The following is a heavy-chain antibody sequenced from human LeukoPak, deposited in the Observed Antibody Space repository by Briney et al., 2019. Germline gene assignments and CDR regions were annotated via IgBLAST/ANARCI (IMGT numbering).Heavy chain of an antibody. CDR1: GGSISSSSYY. Sequence: SETLSLTCTVSGGSISSSSYYWGWIRQPPGKGLEWIGSIYYSGSTNYNPSLKSRVTMSVDTSKNQFSLKLSSVTALDTAVYYCAGEVATVTTYAFDIWGQGTMVTVSS. J-gene: IGHJ3*02. V-gene: IGHV4-39*07. CDR3: AGEVATVTTYAFDI. D-gene: IGHD4-17*01. CDR2: IYYSGST.